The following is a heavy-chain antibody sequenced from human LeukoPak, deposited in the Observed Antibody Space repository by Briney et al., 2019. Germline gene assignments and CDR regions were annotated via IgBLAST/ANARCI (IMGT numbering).Heavy chain of an antibody. CDR1: GFTFSSYA. D-gene: IGHD1-26*01. CDR3: ARPPEWELLGYFDY. V-gene: IGHV3-23*01. J-gene: IGHJ4*02. CDR2: ISGSGGST. Sequence: GGSLRLSCAASGFTFSSYAMSWVRQAPGEGLEWVSAISGSGGSTYYADSVKGRFTISRDNSKNTLYLQMNSLRAEDTAVYYCARPPEWELLGYFDYWGQGTLVIVSS.